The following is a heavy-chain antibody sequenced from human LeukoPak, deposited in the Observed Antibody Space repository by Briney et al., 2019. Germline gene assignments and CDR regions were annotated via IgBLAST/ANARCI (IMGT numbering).Heavy chain of an antibody. CDR2: INWNGDST. CDR3: ARAGYSYGYLLKYFDI. CDR1: GFTFDDFV. Sequence: GGSLILSCAASGFTFDDFVMSWVRQAPGKGLEWVSGINWNGDSTGYADSVKGRFTISRDNAKNSLYLQMNSLRAEDTALYHCARAGYSYGYLLKYFDIWGQGTMVTVSS. J-gene: IGHJ3*02. V-gene: IGHV3-20*01. D-gene: IGHD5-18*01.